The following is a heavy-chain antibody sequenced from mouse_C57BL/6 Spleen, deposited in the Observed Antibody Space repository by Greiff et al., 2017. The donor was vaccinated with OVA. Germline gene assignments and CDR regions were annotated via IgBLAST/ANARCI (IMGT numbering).Heavy chain of an antibody. V-gene: IGHV1-4*01. CDR2: IHPSSGYP. D-gene: IGHD1-1*01. CDR1: GYTFTSYT. CDR3: ARAPYYYGRRHWDIDG. J-gene: IGHJ1*03. Sequence: VQLQQSGAELARPGASVKMSCKASGYTFTSYTMHWVKQRPGQGLEWIGYIHPSSGYPKYNQTFQAKATLTADKSSSTAFMRRSSLTSEDSAVYDCARAPYYYGRRHWDIDGWGTGTTVTVAS.